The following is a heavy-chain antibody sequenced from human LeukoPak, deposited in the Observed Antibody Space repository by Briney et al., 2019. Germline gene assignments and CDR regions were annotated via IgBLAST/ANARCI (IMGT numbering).Heavy chain of an antibody. Sequence: SGGSLRLSCAASGFTFSNYAMSWVRQGLGKGLEWVSGITGRGSSAYYADSVKGRFTISRDNSKSTLYLQMNSLRGDDTAVYYCARDYGDYGLDYWGQGALVTVAS. J-gene: IGHJ4*02. D-gene: IGHD4-17*01. V-gene: IGHV3-23*01. CDR2: ITGRGSSA. CDR1: GFTFSNYA. CDR3: ARDYGDYGLDY.